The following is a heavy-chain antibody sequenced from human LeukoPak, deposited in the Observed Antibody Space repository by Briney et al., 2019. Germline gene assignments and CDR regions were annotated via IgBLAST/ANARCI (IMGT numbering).Heavy chain of an antibody. V-gene: IGHV1-46*01. Sequence: ASVKVSCKASGYTFTSYYMHWVRQAPGQGLEWMGIINPSGGSTGYAQKFQGRVTMTRDTSTSTVYMELSSLRSEDTAVYYCARGGEGRSGSYYYFDYWGQGTLVTVSS. D-gene: IGHD1-26*01. J-gene: IGHJ4*02. CDR2: INPSGGST. CDR3: ARGGEGRSGSYYYFDY. CDR1: GYTFTSYY.